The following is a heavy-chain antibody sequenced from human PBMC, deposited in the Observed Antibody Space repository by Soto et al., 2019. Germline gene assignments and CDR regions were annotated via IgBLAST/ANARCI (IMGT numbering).Heavy chain of an antibody. CDR2: INPGNGNT. D-gene: IGHD2-15*01. V-gene: IGHV1-3*01. Sequence: ASVKVSCKASGYTFTNYAMHWVRQAPGQRLEWMGWINPGNGNTKYSQKFQGRVTITRDTSTSTAYMELSSLRSEDTAVYYCARESRYCSGGSCYFLPGIDYWGQGTLVTVSS. J-gene: IGHJ4*02. CDR1: GYTFTNYA. CDR3: ARESRYCSGGSCYFLPGIDY.